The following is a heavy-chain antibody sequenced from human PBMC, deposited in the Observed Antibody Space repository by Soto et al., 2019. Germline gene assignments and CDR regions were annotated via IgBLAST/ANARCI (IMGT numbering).Heavy chain of an antibody. D-gene: IGHD4-4*01. Sequence: QVQLVQSGAEVKQPGSSVKVSCKASGGTFSSYTISWVRQAPGQGLEWMGRIIPILGITNYAQKFQGRVTITADKSTSTAYMELSSLRSEDTAVYYCARAYSNYYYMDVWGKGTTVTVSS. J-gene: IGHJ6*03. V-gene: IGHV1-69*02. CDR1: GGTFSSYT. CDR2: IIPILGIT. CDR3: ARAYSNYYYMDV.